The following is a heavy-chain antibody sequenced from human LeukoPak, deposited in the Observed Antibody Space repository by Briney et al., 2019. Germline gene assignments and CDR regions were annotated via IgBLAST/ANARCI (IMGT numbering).Heavy chain of an antibody. V-gene: IGHV1-2*02. D-gene: IGHD1-1*01. CDR2: INPNSGGT. Sequence: GASVKVSCKASGYTFTGYYMHWVRQAPGQGLEWMGWINPNSGGTNYAQKFQGRVTMTRDTSISTAYMELSSLRSEDTAVYYCATDRAGIDAFDIWGQGTMVTVSS. CDR1: GYTFTGYY. J-gene: IGHJ3*02. CDR3: ATDRAGIDAFDI.